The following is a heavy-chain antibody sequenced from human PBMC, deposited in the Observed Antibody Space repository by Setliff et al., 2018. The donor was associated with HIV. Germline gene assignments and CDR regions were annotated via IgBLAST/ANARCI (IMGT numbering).Heavy chain of an antibody. CDR3: ATDVAEKIRYYSDNSGYFYIDY. J-gene: IGHJ4*02. D-gene: IGHD3-22*01. CDR1: GFTFGDYA. CDR2: IRSKAYGGTT. Sequence: GGSLRLSCTTSGFTFGDYAMSWVRQAPGKGLEWVGFIRSKAYGGTTEYAASVKGRFSISREDSKGIAYLQMNSLKIEDTAVYYCATDVAEKIRYYSDNSGYFYIDYWGQGALVTVSS. V-gene: IGHV3-49*04.